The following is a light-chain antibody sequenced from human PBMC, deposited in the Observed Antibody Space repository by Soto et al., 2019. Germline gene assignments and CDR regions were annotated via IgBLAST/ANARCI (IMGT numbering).Light chain of an antibody. V-gene: IGLV1-40*01. CDR1: SSNIGAGYD. CDR2: GNS. CDR3: QSYASSLQV. Sequence: QSVLTQPPSVSGAPGQRVTISCTGSSSNIGAGYDVHWYQQLPGTAPKLLISGNSNRPSGVPDRCSGSKSVTSASLAITGLQAEDEADYYCQSYASSLQVFGGGTQLTVL. J-gene: IGLJ2*01.